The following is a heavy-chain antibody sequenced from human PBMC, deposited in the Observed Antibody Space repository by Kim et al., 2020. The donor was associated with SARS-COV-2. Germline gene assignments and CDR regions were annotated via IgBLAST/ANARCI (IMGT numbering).Heavy chain of an antibody. J-gene: IGHJ4*01. D-gene: IGHD6-13*01. V-gene: IGHV4-30-2*01. CDR3: ARGEAAFDY. CDR1: GGSISSGGYS. CDR2: IYHSGST. Sequence: SETLSLTCAVSGGSISSGGYSWSWIRQPPGKGLEWIGYIYHSGSTYYNSSLKSRVIISVDRSKNQFSLKLSPVTAADTAVYYCARGEAAFDYWGHGSLVT.